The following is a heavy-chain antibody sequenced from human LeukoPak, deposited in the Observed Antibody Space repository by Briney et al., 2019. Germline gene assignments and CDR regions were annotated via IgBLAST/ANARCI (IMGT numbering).Heavy chain of an antibody. CDR3: ARVFEYSSGWRTVYGMDV. D-gene: IGHD6-19*01. Sequence: GGSLRLSCVASGFTFSSYWMHWVRQAPGKGLVWVSRINSDGSSTSYADSVKGRFTNSRDNAKNTLYLQMNSLRAEDTAVYYCARVFEYSSGWRTVYGMDVWGQGTTVTVSS. CDR2: INSDGSST. J-gene: IGHJ6*02. CDR1: GFTFSSYW. V-gene: IGHV3-74*01.